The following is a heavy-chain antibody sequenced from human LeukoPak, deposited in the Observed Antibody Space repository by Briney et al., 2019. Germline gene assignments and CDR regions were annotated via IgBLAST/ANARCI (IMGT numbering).Heavy chain of an antibody. V-gene: IGHV3-30*02. D-gene: IGHD7-27*01. CDR3: ATTVLGRADWLDP. J-gene: IGHJ5*02. CDR2: IRYGGEKK. CDR1: GLAFSSYG. Sequence: GGSLRLSCVASGLAFSSYGMHWVRQPPGKGLEWVTFIRYGGEKKHYVDSVKGRFTISRDNSKNTLYLQINNLRPEDTAVYYCATTVLGRADWLDPWGLGTLVTVSS.